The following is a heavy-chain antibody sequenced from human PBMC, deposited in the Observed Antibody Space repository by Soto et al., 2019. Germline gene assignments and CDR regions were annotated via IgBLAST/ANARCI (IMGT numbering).Heavy chain of an antibody. J-gene: IGHJ4*01. V-gene: IGHV3-23*01. Sequence: GGSLRLSCLASGFTFSDFAMSWVRHVPGRGLEWVASLDGAGGSTYYAESVRGRFSISRDNSQNTLFLQMKRLTVDDTAIYYCAAPRDEYGLVISWFTYGIDICGQGTPVTVSS. CDR3: AAPRDEYGLVISWFTYGIDI. CDR2: LDGAGGST. D-gene: IGHD2-21*01. CDR1: GFTFSDFA.